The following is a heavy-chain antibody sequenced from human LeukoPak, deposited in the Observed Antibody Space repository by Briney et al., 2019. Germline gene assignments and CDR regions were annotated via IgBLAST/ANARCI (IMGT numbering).Heavy chain of an antibody. CDR1: NYYISSGSY. CDR3: ARANDRGGTSPLDY. CDR2: IYHTGGA. Sequence: RPSETLSLTCGVSNYYISSGSYWSWIRQPPGKGLDWIGSIYHTGGAYYSSSLQSRVTISVDTSKNQFSVKLSSVTAADTAVYYCARANDRGGTSPLDYWGQGTLVTVSS. V-gene: IGHV4-38-2*01. J-gene: IGHJ4*02. D-gene: IGHD2-2*01.